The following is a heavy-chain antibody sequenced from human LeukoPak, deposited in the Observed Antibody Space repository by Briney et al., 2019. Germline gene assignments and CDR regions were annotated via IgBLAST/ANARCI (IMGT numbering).Heavy chain of an antibody. J-gene: IGHJ4*02. CDR3: ARGTAAVLSSDY. CDR2: IIPILGIE. D-gene: IGHD6-13*01. Sequence: EASVKVSCNASGGTFSSYAISWVRQAPGQGLEWMGRIIPILGIENYAQKFQGRVTITADKYTSPPYMELSSLRSEDTAVYYCARGTAAVLSSDYWGQGTLVTVSS. V-gene: IGHV1-69*04. CDR1: GGTFSSYA.